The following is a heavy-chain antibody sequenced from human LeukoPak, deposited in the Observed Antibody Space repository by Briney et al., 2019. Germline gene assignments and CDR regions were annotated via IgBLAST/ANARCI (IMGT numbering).Heavy chain of an antibody. CDR3: ANTKYYYDSSGYYFQH. Sequence: PGGSLRLSCAASGFTFSSYSMNWVRQAPGKGLEWVSYISSSSSYTNYADSVKGRFTISRDNAKNSLYLQMNSLRAEDTAVYYCANTKYYYDSSGYYFQHWGQGTLVTVSS. D-gene: IGHD3-22*01. CDR1: GFTFSSYS. CDR2: ISSSSSYT. V-gene: IGHV3-21*05. J-gene: IGHJ1*01.